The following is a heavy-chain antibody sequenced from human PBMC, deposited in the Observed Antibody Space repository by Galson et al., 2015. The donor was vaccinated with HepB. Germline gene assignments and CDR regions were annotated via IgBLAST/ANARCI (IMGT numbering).Heavy chain of an antibody. CDR1: GYSFTSYW. J-gene: IGHJ6*02. Sequence: QSGAEVKKPGESLRISCKGSGYSFTSYWISWVRQMPGKGLEWMGRIDPSDSYTNYSPSFQGHVTISADKSISTAYLQWSSLKASDTAMYYCASTYYYDSSGYYNHYYGMDVWGQGTTVTVSS. CDR3: ASTYYYDSSGYYNHYYGMDV. V-gene: IGHV5-10-1*01. D-gene: IGHD3-22*01. CDR2: IDPSDSYT.